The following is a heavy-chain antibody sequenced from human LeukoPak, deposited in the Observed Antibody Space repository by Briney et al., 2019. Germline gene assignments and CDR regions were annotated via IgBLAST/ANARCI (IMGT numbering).Heavy chain of an antibody. CDR2: ISSSSNYI. J-gene: IGHJ4*02. CDR1: GFTFRSYS. CDR3: ARLIGVGATSYFDY. D-gene: IGHD1-26*01. V-gene: IGHV3-21*04. Sequence: GGSLRLSCAASGFTFRSYSMNWVRQAPGKGLEWVSSISSSSNYIYYADSVKGRFTISRDNSKNTLYLQMNSLRAEDTAVYYCARLIGVGATSYFDYWGQGTLVTVSS.